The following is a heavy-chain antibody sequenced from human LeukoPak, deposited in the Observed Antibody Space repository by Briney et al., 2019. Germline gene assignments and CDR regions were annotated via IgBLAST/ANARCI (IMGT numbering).Heavy chain of an antibody. CDR1: GGSVRSSRPY. CDR3: ATHDEGSYFET. D-gene: IGHD3-10*01. V-gene: IGHV4-39*02. J-gene: IGHJ5*02. Sequence: PSETLSLTCTVSGGSVRSSRPYWGWIRQSPGKGLEWIGRVYYVGNAYYRPSLLSRATITIDTSKTHISLRLTSVTATDTGIYYCATHDEGSYFETWGQGALVTVSS. CDR2: VYYVGNA.